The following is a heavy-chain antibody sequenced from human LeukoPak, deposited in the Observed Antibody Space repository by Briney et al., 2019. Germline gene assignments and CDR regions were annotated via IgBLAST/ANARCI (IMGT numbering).Heavy chain of an antibody. V-gene: IGHV1-46*01. D-gene: IGHD4-11*01. J-gene: IGHJ6*02. Sequence: ASVKVSCKASGYTFSSYYMHWVRQAPGQGLEWMGIINPSGGSTSYAQKFQGRVTMTRDTSTSTVYMELSSLRSEDTAVYYCARDQPVHSSDYYGMDVWGQGTTVTVSS. CDR1: GYTFSSYY. CDR3: ARDQPVHSSDYYGMDV. CDR2: INPSGGST.